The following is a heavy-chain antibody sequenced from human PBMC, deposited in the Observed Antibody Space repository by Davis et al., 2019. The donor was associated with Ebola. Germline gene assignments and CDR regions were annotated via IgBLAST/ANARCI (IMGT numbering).Heavy chain of an antibody. D-gene: IGHD6-13*01. CDR2: IYYSGST. CDR3: ARALSRAAAFDY. V-gene: IGHV4-59*01. CDR1: GGSISTYY. Sequence: MPSETLSLTCTVSGGSISTYYWSWVRQPPGKALEWIGNIYYSGSTNYNPSLKSRVTISIDTSKNQFSLRLSSMTAADTAVYYCARALSRAAAFDYWGQGTLVTVSS. J-gene: IGHJ4*02.